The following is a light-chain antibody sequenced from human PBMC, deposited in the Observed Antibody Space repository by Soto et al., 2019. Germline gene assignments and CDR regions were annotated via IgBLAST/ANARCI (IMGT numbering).Light chain of an antibody. Sequence: QSALTQPPSVSGAPGQWVTISCTGSSSNFGAGFPVHWYQQVPVTAPRLVIYVNNNRPSGVPDRFSVSKSGTAASLSITGLQAEDEADYYCQSYDGSVSGYVFGTGTKGTVL. J-gene: IGLJ1*01. CDR1: SSNFGAGFP. V-gene: IGLV1-40*01. CDR3: QSYDGSVSGYV. CDR2: VNN.